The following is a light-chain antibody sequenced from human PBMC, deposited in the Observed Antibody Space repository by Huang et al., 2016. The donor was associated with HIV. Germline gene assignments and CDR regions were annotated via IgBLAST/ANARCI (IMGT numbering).Light chain of an antibody. V-gene: IGKV3-11*01. CDR2: DAF. Sequence: PGERATLSCRASQSVSTYVAWYQQKPGQAPRLLIYDAFKSAHDIPVRFSGSGSGTDFSLTSSSLEPEDSATYYCQHHGNCPETFGQETRLEIK. CDR3: QHHGNCPET. CDR1: QSVSTY. J-gene: IGKJ5*01.